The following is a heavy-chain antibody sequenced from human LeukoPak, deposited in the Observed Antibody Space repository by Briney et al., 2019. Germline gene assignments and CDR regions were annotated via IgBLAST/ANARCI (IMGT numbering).Heavy chain of an antibody. CDR3: VRGGEIGLDY. CDR2: IASTGAT. CDR1: GYTFSSSD. V-gene: IGHV3-13*01. J-gene: IGHJ4*02. Sequence: GGSLRLSCAASGYTFSSSDMHWVRQASGRGLEWVSSIASTGATFYAGSVKGRLTISRENAKNSLYLQMNSLRAGDTAVYSCVRGGEIGLDYWGQGTLVTVSS. D-gene: IGHD3-16*01.